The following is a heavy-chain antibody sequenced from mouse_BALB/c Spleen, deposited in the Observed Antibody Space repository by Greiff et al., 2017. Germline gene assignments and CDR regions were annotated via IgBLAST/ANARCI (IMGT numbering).Heavy chain of an antibody. V-gene: IGHV3-6*02. Sequence: EVKLMESGPGLVKPSQSLSLTCSVTGYSITSGYYWNWIRQFPGNKLEWMGYISYDGSNNYNPSLKNRISITRDTSKNQFFLKLNSVTTEDTATYYCARGYWDGPYAMDYWGQGTSVTVSS. CDR2: ISYDGSN. J-gene: IGHJ4*01. CDR1: GYSITSGYY. D-gene: IGHD4-1*01. CDR3: ARGYWDGPYAMDY.